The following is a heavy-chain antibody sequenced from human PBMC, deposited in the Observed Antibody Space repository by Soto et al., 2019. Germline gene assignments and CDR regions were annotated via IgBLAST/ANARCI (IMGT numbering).Heavy chain of an antibody. CDR1: GYSFTSYW. D-gene: IGHD1-1*01. J-gene: IGHJ4*02. CDR2: IYPGDSDT. Sequence: EVQLVQSGAEVKKPGESLKISCNGSGYSFTSYWIGWVRQMPGKGLEWMGIIYPGDSDTRYSPSFQGQVTISADKSISTAYLQWSSLKASDTAMYYCAGYEDKGPTTSRNFDYLGQGTLVTVSS. CDR3: AGYEDKGPTTSRNFDY. V-gene: IGHV5-51*01.